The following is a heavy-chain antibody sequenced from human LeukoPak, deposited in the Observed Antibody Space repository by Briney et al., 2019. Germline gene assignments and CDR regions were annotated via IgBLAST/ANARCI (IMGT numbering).Heavy chain of an antibody. CDR3: ARDLSRISYYDTLTGPYDWFDP. CDR2: ISAYNGNT. V-gene: IGHV1-18*01. J-gene: IGHJ5*02. D-gene: IGHD3-9*01. CDR1: GYTFTSYG. Sequence: ASVKVSCKASGYTFTSYGISWVRQAPGQGLEWMGWISAYNGNTNYAQKLQGRVTMTTDTSTSTDYMELRSLRSDDTAVYYCARDLSRISYYDTLTGPYDWFDPWGQGTLVTVSS.